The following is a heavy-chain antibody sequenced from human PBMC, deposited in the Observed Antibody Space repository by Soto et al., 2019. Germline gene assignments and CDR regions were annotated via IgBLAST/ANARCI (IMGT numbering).Heavy chain of an antibody. V-gene: IGHV3-49*03. D-gene: IGHD5-12*01. CDR3: TTGIVALYDY. CDR1: GFTFGDYD. J-gene: IGHJ4*02. CDR2: IRSKAYGGTT. Sequence: GGPLRLSCTAPGFTFGDYDMSWFRQAAGKGPEWVGFIRSKAYGGTTEYAASVRGRFTISKDDSKSIAYLQMNSLKTEDTAVFYCTTGIVALYDYWGQGTRVTVSS.